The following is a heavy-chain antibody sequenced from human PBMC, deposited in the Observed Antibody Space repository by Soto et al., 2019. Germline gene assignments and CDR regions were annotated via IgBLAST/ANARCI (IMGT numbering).Heavy chain of an antibody. CDR1: GFSLSNTTMG. Sequence: QVTLKESGPVLVKPTETLTLTCTVSGFSLSNTTMGVTWIRQPPGKALEWLAHIFSNDEKFYSQSLKTRLIISKDSSKGQVVFTMTNMDPVDTATYYCARIYAGKSGGWFDPWGQGTLVTVSS. CDR3: ARIYAGKSGGWFDP. J-gene: IGHJ5*02. CDR2: IFSNDEK. D-gene: IGHD3-10*01. V-gene: IGHV2-26*01.